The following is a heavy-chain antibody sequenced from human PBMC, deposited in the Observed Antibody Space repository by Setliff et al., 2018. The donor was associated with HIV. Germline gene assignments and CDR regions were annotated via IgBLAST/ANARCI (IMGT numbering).Heavy chain of an antibody. J-gene: IGHJ4*02. CDR2: VSSIGST. CDR1: GISINGYY. V-gene: IGHV4-4*08. D-gene: IGHD1-26*01. Sequence: LSLTCSVSGISINGYYWSWIRQSPRTRLEWIGYVSSIGSTNYNPSLKSRVTISVDTSKNQFSLQLNSVTAADTAVYFCARTRAPYFFDFWGQGAQVTVSS. CDR3: ARTRAPYFFDF.